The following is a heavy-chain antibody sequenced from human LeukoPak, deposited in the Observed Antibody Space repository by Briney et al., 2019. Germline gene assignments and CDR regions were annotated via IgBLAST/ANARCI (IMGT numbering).Heavy chain of an antibody. J-gene: IGHJ4*02. V-gene: IGHV3-53*01. CDR3: ARFMRGSVDC. CDR2: INSGGGT. CDR1: GFSARSNY. D-gene: IGHD3-16*01. Sequence: LGGSLILSSSASGFSARSNYRSWFRQAPGKGLEGVSVINSGGGTCYADSVKGRFTISRDNSKNTLSLQTNSPRAEDTAVYYCARFMRGSVDCWGQGTLVTVSS.